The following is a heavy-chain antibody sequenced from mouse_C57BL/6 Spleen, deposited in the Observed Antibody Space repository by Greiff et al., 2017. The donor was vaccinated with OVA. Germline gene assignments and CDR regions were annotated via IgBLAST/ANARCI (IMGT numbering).Heavy chain of an antibody. D-gene: IGHD1-1*02. CDR1: GFTFSSYT. CDR2: ISGGGGNT. J-gene: IGHJ2*01. Sequence: EVKVVESGGGLVKPGGTLKISCAASGFTFSSYTMSWVRQTPEKRLEWVATISGGGGNTYYTDSLKGRFTISRDNAKNTLYLQMSSLLSQDTALFYCSRHTMELCYFDYWGQGTTLTFSS. CDR3: SRHTMELCYFDY. V-gene: IGHV5-9*01.